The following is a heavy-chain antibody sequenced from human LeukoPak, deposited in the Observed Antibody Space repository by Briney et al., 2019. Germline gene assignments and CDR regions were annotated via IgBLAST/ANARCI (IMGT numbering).Heavy chain of an antibody. Sequence: PSETLSLTCTVSGGSISNYYWSWIRQPPGKGLEWIGYISHSGSTNYSPSLKSRVTISLDTSKNQFSLRLSSVTAADTAVYYCAGHHPRNTVDFWGQGTLVTVSS. CDR2: ISHSGST. J-gene: IGHJ4*02. V-gene: IGHV4-59*08. D-gene: IGHD2/OR15-2a*01. CDR1: GGSISNYY. CDR3: AGHHPRNTVDF.